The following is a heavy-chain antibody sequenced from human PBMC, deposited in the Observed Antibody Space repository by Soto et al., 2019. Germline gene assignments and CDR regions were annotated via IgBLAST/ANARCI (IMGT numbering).Heavy chain of an antibody. J-gene: IGHJ5*02. CDR2: IYYTGST. V-gene: IGHV4-61*01. D-gene: IGHD6-13*01. Sequence: QVQLQESGPGLVKPSETLSLTCTVSGGSVSSDSYYWSWIRQPPGKGLEWIGYIYYTGSTNYNPSLKSRVTMSIDTSQDQFSLKLSSVTAADTAVYYCARGGSIAAAVVDLWGQGTVVTVSS. CDR1: GGSVSSDSYY. CDR3: ARGGSIAAAVVDL.